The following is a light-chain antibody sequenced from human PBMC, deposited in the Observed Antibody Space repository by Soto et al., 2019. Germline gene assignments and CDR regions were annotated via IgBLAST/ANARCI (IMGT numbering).Light chain of an antibody. CDR1: SSDFTTYHY. V-gene: IGLV2-14*01. J-gene: IGLJ1*01. CDR2: EVS. Sequence: QSVLTQPASVSGSPGQSITISCTGSSSDFTTYHYVSWYRQHPGKAPKLIVFEVSNRPSGISDRFSGSKSGNTAYLTISGLQTEDEAVYYCNSFTSSNTLPYVLGTGTKVTVL. CDR3: NSFTSSNTLPYV.